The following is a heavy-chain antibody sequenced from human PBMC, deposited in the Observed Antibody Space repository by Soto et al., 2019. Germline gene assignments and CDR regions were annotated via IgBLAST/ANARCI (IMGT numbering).Heavy chain of an antibody. J-gene: IGHJ5*02. CDR1: GSPFTAYY. D-gene: IGHD3-16*01. V-gene: IGHV1-2*02. Sequence: XSGKVSCNAAGSPFTAYYIHWGRQAPGQGLEWMGWINPNNGGTYYAQKFQGGVTMTRDTSISTAYMELSRLRSDDTAIYYCARARASRGGNRFDPWGQGTLVTVSS. CDR3: ARARASRGGNRFDP. CDR2: INPNNGGT.